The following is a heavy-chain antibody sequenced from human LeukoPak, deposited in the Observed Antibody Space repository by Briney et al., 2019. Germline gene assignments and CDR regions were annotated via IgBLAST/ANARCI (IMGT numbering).Heavy chain of an antibody. V-gene: IGHV4-39*07. CDR2: IYYSGSI. J-gene: IGHJ4*02. CDR3: ANKKGYSSSSLDY. CDR1: GGSISSSSYY. Sequence: SETLSLTCTVSGGSISSSSYYWGWIRQPPGKGLEWIGSIYYSGSIYYNPSLKSRVTISVDTSKNQFSLKLSSVTAADTAVYYCANKKGYSSSSLDYWGQGTLVTVSS. D-gene: IGHD6-13*01.